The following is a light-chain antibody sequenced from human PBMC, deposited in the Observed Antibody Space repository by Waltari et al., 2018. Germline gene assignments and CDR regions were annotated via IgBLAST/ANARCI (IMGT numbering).Light chain of an antibody. J-gene: IGKJ5*01. CDR2: DAS. CDR1: QGIRNY. Sequence: VGDRVTITCRASQGIRNYLAWSQQKPGKAPKSLIYDASSLQSGVSSKFSGSGFGTDFTLTITSLQPEDFATYYCQQYHSFPITFGQGTRLEIK. CDR3: QQYHSFPIT. V-gene: IGKV1-16*02.